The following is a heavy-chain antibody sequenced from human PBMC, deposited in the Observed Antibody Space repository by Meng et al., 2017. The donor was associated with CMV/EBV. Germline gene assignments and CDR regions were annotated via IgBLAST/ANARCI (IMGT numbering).Heavy chain of an antibody. CDR3: ASHLGVVPDAFDI. J-gene: IGHJ3*02. Sequence: SETLSLTCTVSGGSISSSSYYWGWIRQPPGKGLEWIGSIYYSGSTYYNPSLKSRVTISVDTSKNQLSLKLSSVTAADTAVYYCASHLGVVPDAFDIWGQGTMVTVSS. V-gene: IGHV4-39*01. D-gene: IGHD3-3*01. CDR1: GGSISSSSYY. CDR2: IYYSGST.